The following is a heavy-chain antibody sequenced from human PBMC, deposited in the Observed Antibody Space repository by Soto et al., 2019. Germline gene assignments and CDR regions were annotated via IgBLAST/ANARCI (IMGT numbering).Heavy chain of an antibody. CDR2: TYYRSKWYN. Sequence: TLSLTCAISGDSVSSSSVTSNWIRQSPSRGLEWLGRTYYRSKWYNDYAESVKSRITINPDTSKNQFSLHLNSVTPEDTAVYYCVRLIGNSWLDFWGQGTLVTVSS. V-gene: IGHV6-1*01. CDR3: VRLIGNSWLDF. CDR1: GDSVSSSSVT. J-gene: IGHJ5*01. D-gene: IGHD1-26*01.